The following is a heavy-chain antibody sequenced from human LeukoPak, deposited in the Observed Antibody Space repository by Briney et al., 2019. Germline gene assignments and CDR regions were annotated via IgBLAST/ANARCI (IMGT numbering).Heavy chain of an antibody. CDR2: ISSNGGST. CDR3: ARGLHSGIAAENFEY. J-gene: IGHJ4*01. Sequence: GGSLRLSCAGSGFTFSSYAIHWLRQAPGRGLEYVTSISSNGGSTHYANSVKGRFTISRDNSKNTLYLQMGSLRTEDMAVYYCARGLHSGIAAENFEYWGHGTLVTVSS. V-gene: IGHV3-64*01. D-gene: IGHD6-25*01. CDR1: GFTFSSYA.